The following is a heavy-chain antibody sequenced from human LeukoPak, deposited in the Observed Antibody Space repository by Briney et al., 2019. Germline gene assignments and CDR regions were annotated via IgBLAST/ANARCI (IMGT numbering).Heavy chain of an antibody. Sequence: GSLRLSCAASGFNFIGHNMNWVRQAPGKGLEWVSFVSISSGTIYYADSVKGRFRISRDNAKSSLDLEMNSLRAEDTAVYYCARGRPLDYNDLSGYYPFDYWGQGTMVTVSS. V-gene: IGHV3-48*04. CDR3: ARGRPLDYNDLSGYYPFDY. CDR1: GFNFIGHN. CDR2: VSISSGTI. D-gene: IGHD3-22*01. J-gene: IGHJ4*02.